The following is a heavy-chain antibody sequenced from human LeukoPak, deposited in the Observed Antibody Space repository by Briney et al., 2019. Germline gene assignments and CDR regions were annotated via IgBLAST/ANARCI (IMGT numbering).Heavy chain of an antibody. CDR1: GYTFTSYG. D-gene: IGHD3-10*01. V-gene: IGHV1-18*01. J-gene: IGHJ4*02. CDR3: ARGSITMVRGVIIDY. CDR2: ISAYNGNT. Sequence: ASVKVSCKASGYTFTSYGTSWVRQAPGQGLEWMGWISAYNGNTNYAQKLQGRVTMTTDTSTSTAYMELRSLRSDDTAVYYCARGSITMVRGVIIDYWGQGTLVTVSS.